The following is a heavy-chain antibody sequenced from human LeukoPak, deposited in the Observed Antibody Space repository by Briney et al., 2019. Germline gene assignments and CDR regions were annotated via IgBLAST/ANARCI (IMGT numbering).Heavy chain of an antibody. V-gene: IGHV1-69*04. J-gene: IGHJ3*02. D-gene: IGHD6-19*01. CDR2: IIPILGIA. CDR1: GGTFTIYA. Sequence: SVKVSCKASGGTFTIYAISWVRPAPGQGLEWMGRIIPILGIANYAQKFQGRVTITADKSTSTAYMELSSLRSEDTAVYYCARDGSVDAFDIWGQGTMVTVSS. CDR3: ARDGSVDAFDI.